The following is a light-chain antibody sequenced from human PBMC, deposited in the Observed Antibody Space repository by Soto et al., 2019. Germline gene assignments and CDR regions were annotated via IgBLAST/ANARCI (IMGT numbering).Light chain of an antibody. Sequence: MQLTQSPSTLSASVGDRVTITCRASESISDWLAWLQQKPGKAPKVLIYAASTLESGVPARFSGTRSGTEFTLAISSLQPADSANYYCQQYKTYSQWTLGQGTKVDIK. CDR2: AAS. CDR1: ESISDW. V-gene: IGKV1-5*01. CDR3: QQYKTYSQWT. J-gene: IGKJ1*01.